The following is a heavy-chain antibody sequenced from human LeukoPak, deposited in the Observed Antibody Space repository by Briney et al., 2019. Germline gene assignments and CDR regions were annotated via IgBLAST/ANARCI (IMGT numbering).Heavy chain of an antibody. J-gene: IGHJ6*02. V-gene: IGHV3-7*03. CDR2: IKQDGSEK. Sequence: QSGGSLRLSCAASGFTFSSYWMSWVRQAPGKGLEWVANIKQDGSEKYYVDSVKGRFTISRDNAKNSLYLQMNSLRAEDTAVYYCARETVGGRYYDFWSGYYPPYYYYYGMDVWGQGTTVTVSS. CDR1: GFTFSSYW. CDR3: ARETVGGRYYDFWSGYYPPYYYYYGMDV. D-gene: IGHD3-3*01.